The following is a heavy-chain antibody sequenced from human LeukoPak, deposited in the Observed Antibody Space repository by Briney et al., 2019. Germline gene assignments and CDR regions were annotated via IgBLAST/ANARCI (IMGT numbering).Heavy chain of an antibody. CDR2: TYYRSKWYY. D-gene: IGHD6-19*01. V-gene: IGHV6-1*01. CDR1: GDSFSSNDAA. Sequence: SQTLSLTCAISGDSFSSNDAAWNWIRQSPSRGLEWLGRTYYRSKWYYDYAVSLKSRITIIPDASKNQFSLQLNSVTPDDTALYYCASGWSLHSWGQGTLVTVSS. CDR3: ASGWSLHS. J-gene: IGHJ4*02.